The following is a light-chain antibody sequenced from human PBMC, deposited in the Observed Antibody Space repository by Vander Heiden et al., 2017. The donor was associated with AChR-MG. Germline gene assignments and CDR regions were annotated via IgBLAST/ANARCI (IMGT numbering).Light chain of an antibody. V-gene: IGKV2-28*01. CDR1: QSLMHSNGFIF. J-gene: IGKJ3*01. Sequence: DIVMTQSPLSLPVTPGEPASISCRSSQSLMHSNGFIFLDWFLQKPGQSPQLLIYLGSNRASGVPDRFSGSASGTDFTLKISRVEAEDVGVYYCRQTLQTPFTFGHGTKVDIK. CDR3: RQTLQTPFT. CDR2: LGS.